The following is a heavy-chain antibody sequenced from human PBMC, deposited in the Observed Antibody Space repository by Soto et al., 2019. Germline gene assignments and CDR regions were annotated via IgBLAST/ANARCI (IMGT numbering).Heavy chain of an antibody. CDR3: AKDSRGDGVSSSSGMDV. CDR1: GFTFSSDG. CDR2: ISYDGSNK. J-gene: IGHJ6*02. D-gene: IGHD6-13*01. V-gene: IGHV3-30*18. Sequence: HVQLVESGGGVVQPGRSLRLSCAASGFTFSSDGMHWVRQAPGKGLEWVAVISYDGSNKYYADSVKGRFTISRDNSKNTLYLQMNSLRAEDTAVYYCAKDSRGDGVSSSSGMDVWGQGTTVTVSS.